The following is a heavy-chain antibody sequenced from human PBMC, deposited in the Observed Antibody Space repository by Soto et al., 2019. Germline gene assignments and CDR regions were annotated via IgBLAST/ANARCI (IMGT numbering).Heavy chain of an antibody. CDR2: ISSSSTYI. V-gene: IGHV3-21*01. CDR1: GFTFTSHS. Sequence: EVQLVESGGGLVKPGESLRLSCAASGFTFTSHSMNWVRQAPGKGLEWVSSISSSSTYIYYADSVKGRFTISRDNAKNSLYLKMNSLRAEDTAVYYCGRGPRATMARGWFDPWGQGTLVTVSS. D-gene: IGHD3-10*01. J-gene: IGHJ5*02. CDR3: GRGPRATMARGWFDP.